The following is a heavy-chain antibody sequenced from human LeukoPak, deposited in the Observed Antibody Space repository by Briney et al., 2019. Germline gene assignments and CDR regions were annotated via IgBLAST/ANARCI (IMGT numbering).Heavy chain of an antibody. D-gene: IGHD6-19*01. Sequence: APVKLSCKPSDYTVTSYGISWVRQAPGQGLEWMGWISAYNGNTKYAQKLEGSVNMTTDTPTSTAYVELRSLRSDDTAVYYCARIFVSGWYSDAFDIWGQGTMVTVSS. CDR2: ISAYNGNT. CDR1: DYTVTSYG. CDR3: ARIFVSGWYSDAFDI. J-gene: IGHJ3*02. V-gene: IGHV1-18*01.